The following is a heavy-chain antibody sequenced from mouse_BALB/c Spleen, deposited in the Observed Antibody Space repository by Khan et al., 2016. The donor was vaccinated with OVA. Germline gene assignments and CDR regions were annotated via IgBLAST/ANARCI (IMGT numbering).Heavy chain of an antibody. Sequence: QVQLQQSGAELARPGASVKLSCKASGYTFTDYYINWVKQRTGQGLAWIGEISPGSGDTYYNERFKGKATLTADKSSSTAYMQLSSLTSEASAVYFCARRNYCGYTFAYWGQGTLVTISA. V-gene: IGHV1-77*01. CDR1: GYTFTDYY. CDR2: ISPGSGDT. CDR3: ARRNYCGYTFAY. D-gene: IGHD1-2*01. J-gene: IGHJ3*01.